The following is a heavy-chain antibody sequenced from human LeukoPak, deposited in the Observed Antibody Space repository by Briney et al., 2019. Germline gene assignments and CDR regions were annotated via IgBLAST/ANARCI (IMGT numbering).Heavy chain of an antibody. J-gene: IGHJ6*02. CDR3: TKALFGGMTV. CDR1: GFTFSTYG. V-gene: IGHV3-23*01. Sequence: GSLRLFCAASGFTFSTYGMSWVRQAPGKGLECVSGISGSGGTTYYADSVKGRFTISRDNSKNTVSMQLDSLRVDDTAIYYCTKALFGGMTVWGQGTTVTVSS. D-gene: IGHD3-10*01. CDR2: ISGSGGTT.